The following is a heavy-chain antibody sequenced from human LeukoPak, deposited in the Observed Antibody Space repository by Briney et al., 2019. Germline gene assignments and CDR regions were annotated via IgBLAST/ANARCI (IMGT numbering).Heavy chain of an antibody. J-gene: IGHJ4*02. V-gene: IGHV3-30-3*01. CDR3: ASGEFGYYYDSSGYPDY. D-gene: IGHD3-22*01. CDR2: ISYDGSNK. Sequence: GRSLRLSCAASGFTFSSYAMHWVRQAPGKGLEWVAVISYDGSNKYYADSVKGRFTISRDNSKNTLYLQMNSLRAEDTAVYYCASGEFGYYYDSSGYPDYWGQGTLVTVSS. CDR1: GFTFSSYA.